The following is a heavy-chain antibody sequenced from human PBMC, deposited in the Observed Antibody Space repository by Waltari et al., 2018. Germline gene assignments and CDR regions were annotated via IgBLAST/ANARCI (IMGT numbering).Heavy chain of an antibody. Sequence: EVQLVESGGGLVQPGRSLRLACTTSGFTFGDYAMSWFSQAPGQGLGWIGFIRSKTYGGTAEYAACVRGRFTISRDDSKGIAYLQMNSLRTADTALYYCSRDGLTVGYGSWFDPWGQGTLVTVSS. CDR3: SRDGLTVGYGSWFDP. CDR2: IRSKTYGGTA. J-gene: IGHJ5*02. D-gene: IGHD4-17*01. V-gene: IGHV3-49*03. CDR1: GFTFGDYA.